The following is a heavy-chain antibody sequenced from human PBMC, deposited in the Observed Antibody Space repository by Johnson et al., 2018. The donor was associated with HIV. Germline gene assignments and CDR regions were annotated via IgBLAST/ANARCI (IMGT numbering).Heavy chain of an antibody. V-gene: IGHV3-72*01. D-gene: IGHD2-21*02. CDR2: SRKKVKSYTT. CDR1: GFTFSNAW. CDR3: VSGGGDHGNAFDI. J-gene: IGHJ3*02. Sequence: VQLVESGGGVVQPGGSLRLSCAASGFTFSNAWMSWVRQAPGKGLEWVGRSRKKVKSYTTEYAASVKGRFTVSRDESKNSLYLQMFSRKTEDTAVYYCVSGGGDHGNAFDIWGQGTMVSVSS.